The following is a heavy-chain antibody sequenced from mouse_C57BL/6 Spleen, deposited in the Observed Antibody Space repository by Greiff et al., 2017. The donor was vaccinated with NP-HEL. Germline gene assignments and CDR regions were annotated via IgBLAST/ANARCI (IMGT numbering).Heavy chain of an antibody. V-gene: IGHV5-15*01. CDR1: GFTFSDYG. D-gene: IGHD2-4*01. J-gene: IGHJ4*01. CDR3: ARRGITTGGYYAMDY. Sequence: EVKLMESGGGLVQPGGSLKLSCAASGFTFSDYGMAWVRQAPRKGPEWVAFISNLAYSIYYADTVTGRFTLSREHAKNTLYLEMRSLRSADTSMYYCARRGITTGGYYAMDYWGQGTSVTVSS. CDR2: ISNLAYSI.